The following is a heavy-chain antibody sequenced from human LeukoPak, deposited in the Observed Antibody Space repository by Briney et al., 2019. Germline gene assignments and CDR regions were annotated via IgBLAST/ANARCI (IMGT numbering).Heavy chain of an antibody. CDR2: IKDDGSEE. D-gene: IGHD6-19*01. V-gene: IGHV3-7*01. J-gene: IGHJ4*02. Sequence: GGSLRLSYAASGFNFNNYWMSWLRQAPGKGLEWVANIKDDGSEEYYVDSVKGRFTIVRDNAYNSLYLQMNSLRAEDTAVYYCARVMYSSGWNDYWGQGTLVTVSS. CDR1: GFNFNNYW. CDR3: ARVMYSSGWNDY.